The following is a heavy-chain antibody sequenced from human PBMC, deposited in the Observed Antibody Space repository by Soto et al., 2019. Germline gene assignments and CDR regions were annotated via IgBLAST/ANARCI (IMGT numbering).Heavy chain of an antibody. J-gene: IGHJ6*02. D-gene: IGHD3-22*01. CDR1: GYTFTGYY. CDR2: INPNSGGT. Sequence: QVQLVQSGAEVKKPGASVKVSCKASGYTFTGYYMHWVRQAPGQGLEWMVWINPNSGGTNYAQKFQGRVTMTRDTSISTAYMELSRLRSDDTAVYYCAREYYYDSSASYGMDVWGQGTTVTVSS. V-gene: IGHV1-2*02. CDR3: AREYYYDSSASYGMDV.